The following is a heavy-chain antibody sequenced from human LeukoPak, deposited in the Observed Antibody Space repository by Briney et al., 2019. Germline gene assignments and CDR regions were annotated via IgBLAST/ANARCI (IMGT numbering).Heavy chain of an antibody. CDR2: IYYSGST. V-gene: IGHV4-59*12. CDR3: ASQYYDSSGYYY. Sequence: SETLSLTCTVSGGSISSYYWSWIRQPPGKGLEWIGYIYYSGSTNYNPSLKSRVTISVDTSKNQFSLKLSSVTAADTAVYYCASQYYDSSGYYYWGQGTLVTVSS. J-gene: IGHJ4*02. CDR1: GGSISSYY. D-gene: IGHD3-22*01.